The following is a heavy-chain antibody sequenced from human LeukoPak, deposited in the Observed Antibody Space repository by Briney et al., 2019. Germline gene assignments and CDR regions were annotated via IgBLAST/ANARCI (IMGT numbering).Heavy chain of an antibody. D-gene: IGHD4-17*01. Sequence: SETLSLTCTISGGSISSGGYYWSWIRQPPGKGLEWIGYIYHSGSTYYNPSLKSRVTISVDTSKNQFSLKLSSVTAADTAVYYCARNSRTYGDYDFWGQGTLVTVSS. J-gene: IGHJ4*02. CDR1: GGSISSGGYY. CDR2: IYHSGST. V-gene: IGHV4-30-2*01. CDR3: ARNSRTYGDYDF.